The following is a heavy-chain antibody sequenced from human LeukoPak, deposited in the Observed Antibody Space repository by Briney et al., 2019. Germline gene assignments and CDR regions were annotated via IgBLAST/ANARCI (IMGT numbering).Heavy chain of an antibody. Sequence: GGSLRLSCAASVFTFSSSDMHWVRQAPGKGLEWVAVISHDATNKYYADSVKGRFTLSRDNSKNTLYLQTNTLRDEDTAVYYCAKASSNYFYYFEYWGQGTLVTVSS. CDR3: AKASSNYFYYFEY. CDR1: VFTFSSSD. CDR2: ISHDATNK. D-gene: IGHD2/OR15-2a*01. V-gene: IGHV3-30*18. J-gene: IGHJ4*02.